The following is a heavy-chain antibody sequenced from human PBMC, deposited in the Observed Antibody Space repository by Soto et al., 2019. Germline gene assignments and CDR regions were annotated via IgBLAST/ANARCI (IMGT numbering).Heavy chain of an antibody. CDR1: GYTFTNYG. D-gene: IGHD3-9*01. V-gene: IGHV1-18*01. Sequence: QVQLVQSGAEVKKPGASVKVSCKASGYTFTNYGLTWVRQAPGQGPEWVGWISAYNGNTHYAQKPQGRVAMTTDTSTSTAYMELRSLSSDDTAVYYCARPQNDILTDSYTNYFDSWGQGTPVTVSS. CDR2: ISAYNGNT. J-gene: IGHJ4*02. CDR3: ARPQNDILTDSYTNYFDS.